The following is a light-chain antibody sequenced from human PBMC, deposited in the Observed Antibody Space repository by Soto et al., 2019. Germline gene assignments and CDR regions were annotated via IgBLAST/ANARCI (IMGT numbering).Light chain of an antibody. CDR3: QQVNIYPIT. Sequence: DIQLTQSPSFLSASVGDRVTIACRASQDIKSYLAWYQQKPGKAPKLLIYPASTLHSGVPSRFSGSGSGTEFTLTISSLQPEDFATYHCQQVNIYPITFGQGTRLE. CDR1: QDIKSY. CDR2: PAS. J-gene: IGKJ5*01. V-gene: IGKV1-9*01.